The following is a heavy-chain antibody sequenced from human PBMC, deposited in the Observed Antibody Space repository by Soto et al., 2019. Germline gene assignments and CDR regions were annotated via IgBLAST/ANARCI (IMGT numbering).Heavy chain of an antibody. J-gene: IGHJ6*02. V-gene: IGHV3-30-3*01. Sequence: GGSLRLSCAASGFTFTTYAMYWIRQAPGKGLEWVASISQVGSNKYYTDSVKGRFTISRDNSENTVYLQMNSLRAEDTAVYYCARDNRSFWNGYYSRYDYYGMDVWGQGTTVTVSS. CDR1: GFTFTTYA. CDR3: ARDNRSFWNGYYSRYDYYGMDV. D-gene: IGHD3-3*01. CDR2: ISQVGSNK.